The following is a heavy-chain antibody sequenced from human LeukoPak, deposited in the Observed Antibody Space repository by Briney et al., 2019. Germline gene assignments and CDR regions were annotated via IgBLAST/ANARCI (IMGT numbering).Heavy chain of an antibody. CDR1: GFTFSDYW. J-gene: IGHJ4*02. CDR2: IWYDGSNK. CDR3: ARDFHKLEPAYFDY. D-gene: IGHD1-1*01. V-gene: IGHV3-33*08. Sequence: PGGSLRLSCAASGFTFSDYWMSWVRQAPGKGLEWVAVIWYDGSNKYYADSVKGRFTISRDNSKNTLYLQMNSLRAEDTAVYYCARDFHKLEPAYFDYWGQGTLVTVSS.